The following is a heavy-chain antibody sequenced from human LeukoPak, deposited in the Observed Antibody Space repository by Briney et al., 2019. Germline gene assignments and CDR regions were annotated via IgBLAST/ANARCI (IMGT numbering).Heavy chain of an antibody. Sequence: GASVKVSCKASGYTFTGFYMHWVRQAPGQGLEWMGWINPNSGGTNYVQKFQARVTMTRDTSISTAYMELSRLTFDDTAVYYCARDQLDTLEGPGNWGPGTLVTVSS. J-gene: IGHJ4*02. CDR2: INPNSGGT. V-gene: IGHV1-2*02. CDR3: ARDQLDTLEGPGN. D-gene: IGHD1-1*01. CDR1: GYTFTGFY.